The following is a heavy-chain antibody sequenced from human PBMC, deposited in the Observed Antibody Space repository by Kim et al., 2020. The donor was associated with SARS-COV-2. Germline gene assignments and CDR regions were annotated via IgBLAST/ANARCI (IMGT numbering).Heavy chain of an antibody. Sequence: GGSLRLSCAASGFSLGDYWINWVRQAPGKGLEWVANIKQDGTDKHYVDSVKGRFTISRDNAKNSLYLQMYSLRAEDTAVYYCARWTSTSYYWGQGTLVTV. CDR1: GFSLGDYW. CDR2: IKQDGTDK. D-gene: IGHD2-2*01. CDR3: ARWTSTSYY. J-gene: IGHJ4*02. V-gene: IGHV3-7*01.